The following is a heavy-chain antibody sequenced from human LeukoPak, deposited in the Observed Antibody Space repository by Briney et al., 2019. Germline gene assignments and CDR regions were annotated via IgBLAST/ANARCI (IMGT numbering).Heavy chain of an antibody. Sequence: GGSLRLSCVVSGFTFNRCWMNWVRQAPGKGLEWVAHINPDGRDTHYVGSVKGRFTISRDNAQNSMYLQMNSLRVEDTAVYYCTSWGDTTAEYFQRWGQGTLVTVSS. D-gene: IGHD2-21*02. V-gene: IGHV3-7*01. CDR2: INPDGRDT. CDR3: TSWGDTTAEYFQR. J-gene: IGHJ1*01. CDR1: GFTFNRCW.